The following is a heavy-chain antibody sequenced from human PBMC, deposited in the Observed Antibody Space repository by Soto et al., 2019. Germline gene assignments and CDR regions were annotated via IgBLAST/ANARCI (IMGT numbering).Heavy chain of an antibody. J-gene: IGHJ5*02. CDR3: ARGRGRYSSGWSWFDP. Sequence: SETVSLTCXVSGGTIRSPDWWTWVRQPPGKGLEWIGEIFQSGSTNYTPSLESRVTISVDKSKNQFSLTLTSVTAADTAVYFCARGRGRYSSGWSWFDPWGQGILVTVSS. CDR2: IFQSGST. CDR1: GGTIRSPDW. D-gene: IGHD6-19*01. V-gene: IGHV4-4*02.